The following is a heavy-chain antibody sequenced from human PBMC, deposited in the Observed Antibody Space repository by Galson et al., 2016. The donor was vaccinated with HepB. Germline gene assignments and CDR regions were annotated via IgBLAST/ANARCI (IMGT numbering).Heavy chain of an antibody. J-gene: IGHJ5*02. CDR2: IIPIFGSA. CDR3: ARCLRGRGGPEGLLDP. V-gene: IGHV1-69*13. CDR1: GGTFNNYT. Sequence: SVKVSCKGSGGTFNNYTISWVRQAPGQGLEWMGGIIPIFGSADYAQKFLGRVSITADESTFTAYMFLTSLRSDDTAIYYCARCLRGRGGPEGLLDPWGQGILVTVSS. D-gene: IGHD3-10*01.